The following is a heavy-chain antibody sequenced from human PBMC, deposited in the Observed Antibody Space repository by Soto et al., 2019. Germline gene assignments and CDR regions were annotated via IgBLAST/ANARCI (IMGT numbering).Heavy chain of an antibody. J-gene: IGHJ3*02. CDR1: GFTFSKYW. Sequence: EVQLVESEGDLVQPGGSLRLSCAASGFTFSKYWMHWVRQAPGKGLVWVSRVDNDGSETIYADSVKGRFAVSRDNAKNTLYQSMYSLTVDATAVDYCARESVDHAFDTLGEGTMDTFSS. CDR3: ARESVDHAFDT. CDR2: VDNDGSET. D-gene: IGHD3-9*01. V-gene: IGHV3-74*01.